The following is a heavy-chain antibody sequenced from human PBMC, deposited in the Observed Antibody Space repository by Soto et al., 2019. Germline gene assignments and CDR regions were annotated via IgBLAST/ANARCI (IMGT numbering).Heavy chain of an antibody. D-gene: IGHD2-2*01. CDR1: GFTFSSYS. CDR3: AREYCSSTSCLNWFDP. J-gene: IGHJ5*02. Sequence: HPGGSLRLSCAASGFTFSSYSMNWVRQAPGKGLEWVSYISSSSSTIYYADSVKGRFTISRDNAKNSLYLQMNSLRAEDTAVYYCAREYCSSTSCLNWFDPWGQGTLLTVSS. CDR2: ISSSSSTI. V-gene: IGHV3-48*01.